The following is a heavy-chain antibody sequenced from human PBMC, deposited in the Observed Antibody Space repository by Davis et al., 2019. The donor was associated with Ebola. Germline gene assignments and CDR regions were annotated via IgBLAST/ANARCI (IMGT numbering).Heavy chain of an antibody. V-gene: IGHV3-64D*06. CDR2: ITNNGGST. CDR3: VKGSITMTVVVYFDL. D-gene: IGHD3-22*01. J-gene: IGHJ4*02. Sequence: GESLKISCAASGFTFSSYAMHWVRQAPGKGLQYVSGITNNGGSTYYADSVKGRFIISRDNSKNTLYLQMSSLRIEETAVYYCVKGSITMTVVVYFDLWGQGTLITVSS. CDR1: GFTFSSYA.